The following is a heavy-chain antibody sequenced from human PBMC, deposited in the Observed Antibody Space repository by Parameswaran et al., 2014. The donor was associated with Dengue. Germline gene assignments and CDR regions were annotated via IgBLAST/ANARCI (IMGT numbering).Heavy chain of an antibody. Sequence: QPPGKGLEWVSSISSSSSYIYYADSVKGRFTISRDNAKNSLYLQMNSLRAEDTAVYYCARVRYYDSSGYYYTSLGIGYYFDYWGQGTLVTVSS. J-gene: IGHJ4*02. CDR2: ISSSSSYI. D-gene: IGHD3-22*01. CDR3: ARVRYYDSSGYYYTSLGIGYYFDY. V-gene: IGHV3-21*01.